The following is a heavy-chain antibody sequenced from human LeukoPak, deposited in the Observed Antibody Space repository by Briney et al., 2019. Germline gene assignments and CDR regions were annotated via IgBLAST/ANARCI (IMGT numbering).Heavy chain of an antibody. CDR1: GGSFSGYY. V-gene: IGHV4-34*01. CDR3: ARGVLYYYDSSGYLEYYYYYMDV. Sequence: PSETLSLTCAVYGGSFSGYYWSWIRQPPGKGLEWIGEINHSGSTNYNPSLKSRVTISVDTSKNQFSLKLSSVTAADTAVYYCARGVLYYYDSSGYLEYYYYYMDVWGKGTTVTVSS. CDR2: INHSGST. J-gene: IGHJ6*03. D-gene: IGHD3-22*01.